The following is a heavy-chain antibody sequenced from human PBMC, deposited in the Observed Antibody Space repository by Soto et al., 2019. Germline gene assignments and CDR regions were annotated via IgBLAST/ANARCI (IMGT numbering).Heavy chain of an antibody. CDR1: GYTFTSYG. D-gene: IGHD3-22*01. CDR2: ISAYNGNT. Sequence: ASVKVSCKASGYTFTSYGISWVRQAPGQGLEWMGWISAYNGNTNYAQKLQGRVTMTRDTSTSTVYMELSSLTSEDTAVYYCARGYYDSVYWGQGTLVTVSS. CDR3: ARGYYDSVY. V-gene: IGHV1-18*01. J-gene: IGHJ4*02.